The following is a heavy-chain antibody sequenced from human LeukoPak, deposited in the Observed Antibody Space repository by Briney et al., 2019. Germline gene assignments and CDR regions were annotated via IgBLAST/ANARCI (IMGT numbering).Heavy chain of an antibody. V-gene: IGHV3-30*18. J-gene: IGHJ4*02. D-gene: IGHD6-19*01. CDR1: GFTFSSYG. CDR3: AKGYGSGWYVFDY. Sequence: GGSLRLSCAASGFTFSSYGMHWVRQAPGKGLEWVAVISYEGSNKYYADSVKGRFTISRDNSKNTLYLQMNSLRAEDTAVYYCAKGYGSGWYVFDYWGQGTLVTVSS. CDR2: ISYEGSNK.